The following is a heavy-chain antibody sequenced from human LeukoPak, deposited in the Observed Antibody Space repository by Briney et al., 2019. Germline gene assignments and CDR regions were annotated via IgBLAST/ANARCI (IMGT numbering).Heavy chain of an antibody. J-gene: IGHJ4*02. CDR1: GFTFSSYG. CDR3: AKLPVVPAAMGKGVGFDY. D-gene: IGHD2-2*01. Sequence: PGGSLRLSCAASGFTFSSYGMHWVRQAPGKGLEWVAFIRYDGSNKYYADSVKGRFTISRDNSKNTLYLQMNSLRAEDTAVYYCAKLPVVPAAMGKGVGFDYWGQGTLVTVSS. CDR2: IRYDGSNK. V-gene: IGHV3-30*02.